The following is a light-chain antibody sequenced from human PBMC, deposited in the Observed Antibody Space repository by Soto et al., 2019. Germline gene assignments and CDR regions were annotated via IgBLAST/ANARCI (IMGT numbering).Light chain of an antibody. CDR3: CSYAGRYTYV. V-gene: IGLV2-11*01. CDR2: DVS. J-gene: IGLJ1*01. CDR1: SSDVGGYTY. Sequence: QSVLTQPRSASGSPGQSVSISSTGTSSDVGGYTYVSWYQQHPGKAPKVMIYDVSKRPSGVPDRFSGSKSGNTASLTISGLQSEDEADYYCCSYAGRYTYVFGTGTKVTVL.